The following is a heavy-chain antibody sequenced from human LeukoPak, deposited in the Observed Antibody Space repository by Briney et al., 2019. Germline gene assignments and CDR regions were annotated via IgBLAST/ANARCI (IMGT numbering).Heavy chain of an antibody. CDR1: GFTFSSYA. V-gene: IGHV3-30-3*01. Sequence: GRSLRLSCAASGFTFSSYAMHWVRQAPGKGLEWVAVISYDGSNKYYADSVKGRFTISRDNSKNTLYLQMNSLRAEDTAVYYCARDSNSVVGATAEYGWFDPWGQGTLVTVSS. CDR2: ISYDGSNK. D-gene: IGHD1-26*01. J-gene: IGHJ5*02. CDR3: ARDSNSVVGATAEYGWFDP.